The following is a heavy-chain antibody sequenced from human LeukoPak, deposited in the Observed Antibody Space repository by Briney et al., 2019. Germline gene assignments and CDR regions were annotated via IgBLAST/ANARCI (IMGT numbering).Heavy chain of an antibody. J-gene: IGHJ3*02. Sequence: PGGSLRLSCAASGFTFSEFAMTWVRQATGKGLEWVSSIDAAGTYYADSVKGRFTISRDNSKNTVYLQLDNLRVDDTAVYYCAKNRGPLDIRGQGTMVIVSS. CDR1: GFTFSEFA. CDR3: AKNRGPLDI. V-gene: IGHV3-23*01. CDR2: IDAAGT. D-gene: IGHD3-10*01.